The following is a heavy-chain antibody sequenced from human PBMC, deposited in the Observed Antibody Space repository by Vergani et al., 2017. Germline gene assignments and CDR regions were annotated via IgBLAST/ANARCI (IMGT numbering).Heavy chain of an antibody. CDR2: IWYDGSNK. CDR3: AANFDF. CDR1: GFTFNHYA. Sequence: VQLLESGGDLVQPGGSLRLSCAASGFTFNHYAMNWVRQAPGKGLEWVAVIWYDGSNKYYADSVKGRFSVSRDNSKNTVYLQMNSLRAEDTAVYYCAANFDFWGQGTLVTVSS. D-gene: IGHD4/OR15-4a*01. J-gene: IGHJ4*02. V-gene: IGHV3-33*08.